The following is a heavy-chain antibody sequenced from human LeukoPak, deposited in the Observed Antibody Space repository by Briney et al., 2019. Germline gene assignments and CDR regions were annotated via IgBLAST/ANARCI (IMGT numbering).Heavy chain of an antibody. CDR1: GFTFDDYA. Sequence: GRSLRLSCAASGFTFDDYAMHWVRQAPGRGLGWVSGISWNSGRINYADSVKGRFTISRDNAKNSLYLQMNSLRAEDTALYYCARVRSGTWNGYEYWGQGTLVTVSS. CDR2: ISWNSGRI. CDR3: ARVRSGTWNGYEY. D-gene: IGHD3-3*01. V-gene: IGHV3-9*01. J-gene: IGHJ4*02.